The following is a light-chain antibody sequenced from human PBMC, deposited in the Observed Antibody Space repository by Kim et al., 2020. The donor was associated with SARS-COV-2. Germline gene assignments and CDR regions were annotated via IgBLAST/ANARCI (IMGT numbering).Light chain of an antibody. CDR1: ALPKQY. Sequence: VSPGKTARSTCSGDALPKQYAYWYQQKPGQAPVLVIYKDSERPSGIPERFSGSSSGTTVTLTISGVQAEDEADYYCQSADSSGTYVFGTGTKVTVL. CDR2: KDS. J-gene: IGLJ1*01. CDR3: QSADSSGTYV. V-gene: IGLV3-25*03.